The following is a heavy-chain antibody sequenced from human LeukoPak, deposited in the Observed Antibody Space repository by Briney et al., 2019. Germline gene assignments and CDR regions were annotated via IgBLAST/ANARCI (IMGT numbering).Heavy chain of an antibody. Sequence: GGSLRLSCAASGFTFSSYAMHWVRQAPGKGPEWVAVISYDGSNKYYADSVKGRFTISRDNSKNTLYLQMNSLRAEDTAVYYCARQYSYGSRAFDYWGQGTLVTVSS. D-gene: IGHD5-18*01. V-gene: IGHV3-30-3*01. CDR3: ARQYSYGSRAFDY. CDR1: GFTFSSYA. J-gene: IGHJ4*02. CDR2: ISYDGSNK.